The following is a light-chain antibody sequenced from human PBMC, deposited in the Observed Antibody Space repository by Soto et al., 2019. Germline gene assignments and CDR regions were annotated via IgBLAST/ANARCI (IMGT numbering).Light chain of an antibody. CDR1: ETVSSGY. CDR2: GAS. Sequence: EIVLTQSPGTLSLSPGERATLSCRTSETVSSGYLAWYQQKPGQAPRLLIYGASSRATGVPDRFSGSGSGTDFTLTISSLEAEDCAVYYCQQYGNSPLLSFGGGTKVQIK. V-gene: IGKV3-20*01. CDR3: QQYGNSPLLS. J-gene: IGKJ4*01.